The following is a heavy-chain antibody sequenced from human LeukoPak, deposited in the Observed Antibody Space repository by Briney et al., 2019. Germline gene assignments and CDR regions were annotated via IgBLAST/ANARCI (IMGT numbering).Heavy chain of an antibody. CDR3: AAINWNFEDAYGMDV. Sequence: GTSVKVSCKASGFTFTSSAMQWVRQARGQRLEWIGWIVVGSGNTNYAQKFQERVTITRDMSTSTAYMELSSLRSEDTAVYYCAAINWNFEDAYGMDVWGQGTTVTVSS. CDR2: IVVGSGNT. J-gene: IGHJ6*02. D-gene: IGHD1-7*01. CDR1: GFTFTSSA. V-gene: IGHV1-58*02.